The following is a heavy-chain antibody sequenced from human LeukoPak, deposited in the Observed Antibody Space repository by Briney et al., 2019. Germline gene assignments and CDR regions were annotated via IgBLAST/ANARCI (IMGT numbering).Heavy chain of an antibody. Sequence: ASVKVSCKASGYTFTGYYMHWVRQAPGQGLEWMGWINPNSGGTNYAQKFQGRFTMTRDTSISTAYMDLSRLRSDDSTVYYCARMSFTSCYGMDICGQGTTVTDSS. CDR1: GYTFTGYY. V-gene: IGHV1-2*02. D-gene: IGHD2-2*01. CDR3: ARMSFTSCYGMDI. J-gene: IGHJ6*02. CDR2: INPNSGGT.